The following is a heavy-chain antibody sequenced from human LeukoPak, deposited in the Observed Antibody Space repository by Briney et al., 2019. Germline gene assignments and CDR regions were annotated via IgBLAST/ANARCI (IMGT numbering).Heavy chain of an antibody. Sequence: SETLSLTCTVSGGSISSSSYYWGWIRQPPGKGLEWIGSIYYSGSTYYNPSLESRVTISVDTSKNQFSLKLSSVTAADTAVYYCARLPMAAAAGLDYWGQGTLVTVSS. V-gene: IGHV4-39*01. J-gene: IGHJ4*02. CDR3: ARLPMAAAAGLDY. CDR2: IYYSGST. D-gene: IGHD6-13*01. CDR1: GGSISSSSYY.